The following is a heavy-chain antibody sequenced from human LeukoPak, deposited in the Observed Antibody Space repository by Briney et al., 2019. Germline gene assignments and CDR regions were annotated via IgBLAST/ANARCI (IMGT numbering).Heavy chain of an antibody. CDR2: ISYGGSNK. D-gene: IGHD3-22*01. Sequence: GRSLRLSCAASGFTFSSYAMHWVRQAPGKGLEWVAVISYGGSNKYYADSVKGRFTISRDNSKNTLYLQMNSLRAEDTAVYYCARRGNYYDSSHDFDYWGQGTLVTVSS. CDR1: GFTFSSYA. CDR3: ARRGNYYDSSHDFDY. V-gene: IGHV3-30*14. J-gene: IGHJ4*02.